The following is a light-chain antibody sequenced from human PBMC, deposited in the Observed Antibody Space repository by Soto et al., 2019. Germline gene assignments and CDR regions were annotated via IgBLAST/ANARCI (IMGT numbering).Light chain of an antibody. CDR3: SLYAVTPSG. V-gene: IGLV2-14*01. Sequence: QSALTQPASVSGSPGQSITISWTGTSRDVGGYNYVSWYQQHPGKAPKLMIYDVSNRPSGVSGRFSGSKSGNTASLTISWRQAVDEADFYRSLYAVTPSGFGGRTQLPVL. J-gene: IGLJ3*02. CDR1: SRDVGGYNY. CDR2: DVS.